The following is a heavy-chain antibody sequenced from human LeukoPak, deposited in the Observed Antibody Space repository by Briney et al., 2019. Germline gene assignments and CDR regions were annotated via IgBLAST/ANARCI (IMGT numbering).Heavy chain of an antibody. CDR3: ARGGHSSASYDY. Sequence: GGSLRLSCAASGFTFSSYSMNWVRQAPGKGLEWVSSISSSSSYIYYADSVKGRFTISRDNAKNSLYLRMNSLRAEDTAVYYCARGGHSSASYDYWGQGTLVTVSS. J-gene: IGHJ4*02. CDR2: ISSSSSYI. V-gene: IGHV3-21*01. D-gene: IGHD6-6*01. CDR1: GFTFSSYS.